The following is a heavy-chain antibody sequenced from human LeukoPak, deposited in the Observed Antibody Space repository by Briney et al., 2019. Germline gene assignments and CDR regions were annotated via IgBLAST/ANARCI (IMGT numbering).Heavy chain of an antibody. Sequence: ASVKVSCKASGYTFTGYYMHWVRQAPGQGLEWMGWINPNSGGTNYAQKFQGRVTMTRDTSISTAYMELSRLRSYDTAVYYCARFDYYGSGSSKYYFDYWGQGTLVTVSS. J-gene: IGHJ4*02. CDR1: GYTFTGYY. D-gene: IGHD3-10*01. V-gene: IGHV1-2*02. CDR2: INPNSGGT. CDR3: ARFDYYGSGSSKYYFDY.